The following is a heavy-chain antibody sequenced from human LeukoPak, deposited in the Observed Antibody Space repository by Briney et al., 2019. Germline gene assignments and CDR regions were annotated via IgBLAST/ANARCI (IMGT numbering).Heavy chain of an antibody. J-gene: IGHJ4*02. CDR3: AGLVGRYSSGLYYYYFDY. D-gene: IGHD3-22*01. CDR1: GDSINSLDL. CDR2: MYLSGTT. Sequence: SETLSLTCTVSGDSINSLDLWSWVRQPPGKGLEWIGEMYLSGTTHSNPSVKSRVTISIDKSQNQFFLNLSSVTAADTAVYYCAGLVGRYSSGLYYYYFDYWGQGTLVTVSS. V-gene: IGHV4-4*02.